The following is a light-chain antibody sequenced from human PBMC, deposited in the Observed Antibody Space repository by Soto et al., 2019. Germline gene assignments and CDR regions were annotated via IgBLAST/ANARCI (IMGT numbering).Light chain of an antibody. CDR1: SSNIETNT. Sequence: QSVLTQPPSASGTPGQRVTLSCSGSSSNIETNTVSWYQQLPGTAPKLLIYTNNQLPSGVPDRFSGSKSGTSASLAISGLQSEDEADYYCAAWDDSLNGWVFGGGTKLTVL. CDR2: TNN. CDR3: AAWDDSLNGWV. J-gene: IGLJ3*02. V-gene: IGLV1-44*01.